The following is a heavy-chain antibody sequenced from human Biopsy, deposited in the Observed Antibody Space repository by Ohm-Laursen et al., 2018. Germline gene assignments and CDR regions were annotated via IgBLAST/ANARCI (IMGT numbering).Heavy chain of an antibody. CDR2: MSYDGTQK. V-gene: IGHV3-30*18. CDR1: GFTFSSYG. CDR3: AKDYRDSRGIFGIVVVRPLDY. J-gene: IGHJ4*02. D-gene: IGHD3-22*01. Sequence: RLSCAASGFTFSSYGMHWVRQAPGKGLEWVATMSYDGTQKYYGDSVKGRFTISRDNSKNTLYLQMNSLRAEDTAVYYCAKDYRDSRGIFGIVVVRPLDYWGQGSLVTVSS.